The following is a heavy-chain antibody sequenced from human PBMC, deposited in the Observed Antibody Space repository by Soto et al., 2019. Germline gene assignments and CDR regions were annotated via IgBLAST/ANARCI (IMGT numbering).Heavy chain of an antibody. CDR1: GGSISSYY. V-gene: IGHV4-59*01. Sequence: SETLSLTCTVSGGSISSYYWSWIRQPPGKGLEWIGYIYYSGSTNYNPSLKSRVTISVDTSKNQFSLKLSSVTAADTAVYYCGFLCFWSGYYAXLDPPGQGTPVPVSS. J-gene: IGHJ5*02. CDR2: IYYSGST. CDR3: GFLCFWSGYYAXLDP. D-gene: IGHD3-3*01.